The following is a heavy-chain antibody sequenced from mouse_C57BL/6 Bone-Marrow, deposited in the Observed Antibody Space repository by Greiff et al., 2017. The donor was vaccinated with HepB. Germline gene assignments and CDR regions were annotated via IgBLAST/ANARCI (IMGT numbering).Heavy chain of an antibody. CDR2: IWWDDDK. CDR1: GFSLSTFGMG. V-gene: IGHV8-8*01. CDR3: ARIEGWVLRLYFDY. D-gene: IGHD2-3*01. J-gene: IGHJ2*01. Sequence: QVQLKVSGPGILQPSQTLSLTCSFSGFSLSTFGMGVGWIRQPSGKGLEWLAHIWWDDDKCYNPALKSRLTISKDTSKNQVFRKIANVDTADTATYYCARIEGWVLRLYFDYWGQGTTLTVSS.